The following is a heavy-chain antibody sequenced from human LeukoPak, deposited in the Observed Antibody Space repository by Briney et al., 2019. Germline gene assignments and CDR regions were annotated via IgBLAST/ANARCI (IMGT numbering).Heavy chain of an antibody. J-gene: IGHJ3*02. CDR2: ISAYNGNT. CDR1: GYTFTGYY. V-gene: IGHV1-18*04. Sequence: ASVKVSCKASGYTFTGYYMHWVRQAPGQGLEWMGWISAYNGNTNYARKLQGRVTMTTDTSTSTAYMELRSLRSDDTAVYYCASFRWELLKAFDIWGQGTMVTVSS. D-gene: IGHD1-26*01. CDR3: ASFRWELLKAFDI.